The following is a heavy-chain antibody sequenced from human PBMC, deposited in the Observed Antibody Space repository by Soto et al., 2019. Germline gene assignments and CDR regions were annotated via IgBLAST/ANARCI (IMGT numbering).Heavy chain of an antibody. CDR2: IYYSGTT. CDR3: ARHKDSTGYRPFDY. CDR1: GGSISSSSYF. J-gene: IGHJ4*01. V-gene: IGHV4-39*01. Sequence: SETLSLTCTVSGGSISSSSYFWGWIRQPPGKGLEWIGSIYYSGTTYYNASLKSRVTISVDTSKNQFSLKLTSVTAADTAMYYCARHKDSTGYRPFDYWGHGALVTVSS. D-gene: IGHD3-22*01.